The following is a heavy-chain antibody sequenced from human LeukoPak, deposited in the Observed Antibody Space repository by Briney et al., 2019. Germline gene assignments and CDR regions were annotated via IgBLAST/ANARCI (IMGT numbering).Heavy chain of an antibody. CDR3: ARATGTWGHGGFDI. J-gene: IGHJ3*02. CDR1: GYTFTNNY. Sequence: ASVKVSCKASGYTFTNNYMHWVRQAPGQGLEWMGIINPSGGSTNYAQKFQGRVTMTRDTSTSTVYMELSSLRSDDTAVYYCARATGTWGHGGFDIWGQGTMVTVSS. CDR2: INPSGGST. D-gene: IGHD2-15*01. V-gene: IGHV1-46*01.